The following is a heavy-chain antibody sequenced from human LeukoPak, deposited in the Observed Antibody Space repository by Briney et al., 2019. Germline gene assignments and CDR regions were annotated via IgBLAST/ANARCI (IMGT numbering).Heavy chain of an antibody. Sequence: SQTLSLTCAISGDSVSSSSSAWSWISQSPSRGLEWLGRTYYRSKWNIYYAVSVESRLTINPDTSKNQFSLQLNSVTPEDTAVYYCARNLRPSFDYWGQGTLVTVSS. CDR2: TYYRSKWNI. CDR1: GDSVSSSSSA. D-gene: IGHD3-16*01. V-gene: IGHV6-1*01. J-gene: IGHJ4*02. CDR3: ARNLRPSFDY.